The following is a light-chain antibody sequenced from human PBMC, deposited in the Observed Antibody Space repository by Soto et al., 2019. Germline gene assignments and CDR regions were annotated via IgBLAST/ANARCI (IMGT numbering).Light chain of an antibody. Sequence: DIQMTQSPSSLSASVGDRVIITCRASQGIGDDLGWYQQKPGKAPTRLTYADSSLTSGVPSRFRGRGPGKNFTLTISILQPADFASYSCLHPNTSPWAFGPGTKVEVK. CDR1: QGIGDD. CDR2: ADS. J-gene: IGKJ1*01. V-gene: IGKV1-17*01. CDR3: LHPNTSPWA.